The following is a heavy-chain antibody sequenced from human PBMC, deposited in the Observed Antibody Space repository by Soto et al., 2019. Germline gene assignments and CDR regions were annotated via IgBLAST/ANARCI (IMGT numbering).Heavy chain of an antibody. Sequence: QVQLVESGGGVVQPGRSLRLSCAASGFTFSSYGMHWVRQAPGKGLEWVAVIWYDGSNKYYADSVKGRFTISRDNSKNTLYLQMNSLRAEDTAVYYCARDLTTLRTAAAGNGLDYWGQGTLVTVSS. J-gene: IGHJ4*02. D-gene: IGHD6-13*01. CDR1: GFTFSSYG. CDR3: ARDLTTLRTAAAGNGLDY. CDR2: IWYDGSNK. V-gene: IGHV3-33*01.